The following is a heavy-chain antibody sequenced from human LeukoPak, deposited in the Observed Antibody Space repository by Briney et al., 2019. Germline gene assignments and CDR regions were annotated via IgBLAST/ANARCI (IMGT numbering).Heavy chain of an antibody. J-gene: IGHJ4*02. Sequence: GGSLRLSCAASGFTFSDYYMSWIRQAPGKGLEWVSYISSSGSTTYYADSVKGRFTTSRDNAKNSLYLQMNSLRAEDTAVYYCARHDYVWGSYRYTGFDYWGQGTLVTVSS. CDR1: GFTFSDYY. CDR2: ISSSGSTT. CDR3: ARHDYVWGSYRYTGFDY. D-gene: IGHD3-16*02. V-gene: IGHV3-11*01.